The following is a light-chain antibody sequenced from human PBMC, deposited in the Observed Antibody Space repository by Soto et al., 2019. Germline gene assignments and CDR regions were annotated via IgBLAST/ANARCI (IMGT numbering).Light chain of an antibody. V-gene: IGKV3-11*01. J-gene: IGKJ4*01. CDR1: QSVGSS. CDR3: QQRSYLFT. CDR2: DAS. Sequence: IVLTQSPATVSLSPGERATLSCRVSQSVGSSLAWYQQKPGQAPRLLIYDASNRATGIPARFSGSGSGTDFTLTINSLEPEDVAVYYCQQRSYLFTFGGGTKVDIK.